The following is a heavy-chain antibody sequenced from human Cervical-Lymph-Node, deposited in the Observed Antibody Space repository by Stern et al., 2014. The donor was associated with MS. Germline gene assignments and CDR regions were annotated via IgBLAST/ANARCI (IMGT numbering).Heavy chain of an antibody. D-gene: IGHD6-6*01. J-gene: IGHJ4*02. CDR3: AHRDDWQLDFAY. V-gene: IGHV2-5*02. CDR1: GFSLTTNGVA. Sequence: QVTLKESGPTLVIPTQTLTLTCTFSGFSLTTNGVAVGRVRPPPGKALEWLALIYWDDDTRYSPSLKSRLTITKDTSKNQVLLTMTNVEPVDTATYYCAHRDDWQLDFAYWGQGILVTVSS. CDR2: IYWDDDT.